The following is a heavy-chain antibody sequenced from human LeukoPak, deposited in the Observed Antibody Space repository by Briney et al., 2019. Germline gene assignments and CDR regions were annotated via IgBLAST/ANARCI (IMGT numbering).Heavy chain of an antibody. D-gene: IGHD6-13*01. CDR3: AKDHGSWFYYFDY. CDR1: GFTFSSYG. V-gene: IGHV3-30*18. J-gene: IGHJ4*02. Sequence: GGSLRLSCAASGFTFSSYGMHWVRQAPGKGLEWVAVVSYDGSNKYYADSVKGRFTISRDNSKNTLYLQMNSLRAEDTAVYYCAKDHGSWFYYFDYWGQGTLVTVSS. CDR2: VSYDGSNK.